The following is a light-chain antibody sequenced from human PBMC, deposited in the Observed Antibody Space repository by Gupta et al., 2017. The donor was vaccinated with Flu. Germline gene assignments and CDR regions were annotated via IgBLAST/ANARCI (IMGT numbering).Light chain of an antibody. CDR3: QQTSTTPYT. J-gene: IGKJ2*01. CDR1: QSIDDS. V-gene: IGKV1-39*01. CDR2: GAS. Sequence: DIQMTQSPTSLSASVGDRVTITCRASQSIDDSLSWYQQKPGKSPKLLIYGASSLRTGVPSRFSGGGSGTDFTLTVSSLQPEDFATYFCQQTSTTPYTFGQGTKLEI.